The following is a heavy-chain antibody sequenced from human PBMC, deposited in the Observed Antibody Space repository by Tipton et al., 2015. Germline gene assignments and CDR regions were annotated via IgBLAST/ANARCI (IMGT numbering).Heavy chain of an antibody. CDR2: IRQAGSEK. CDR1: GFTFSEYY. V-gene: IGHV3-7*05. Sequence: SLRLSCVASGFTFSEYYMSWVRQAPGKGLEWVANIRQAGSEKYYVDSVKGRFTISRDNAKNSLYLQMNSLRVEDTAVYYCGRGGVFSNNWYPFDYWGQGTLVTVSS. D-gene: IGHD1-1*01. CDR3: GRGGVFSNNWYPFDY. J-gene: IGHJ4*02.